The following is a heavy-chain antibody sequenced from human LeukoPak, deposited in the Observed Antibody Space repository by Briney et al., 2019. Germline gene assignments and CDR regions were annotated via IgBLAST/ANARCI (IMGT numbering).Heavy chain of an antibody. Sequence: GGSLRLSCAASGFTFSSYAMSWVRQAPGKGLEWVSAIRGSGGSTYYADSVKGRFTISRDNSKNTPYLQMNSLRAEDTAVYYCAKLYSSSSGNYFDYWGQGTLVTVSS. J-gene: IGHJ4*02. V-gene: IGHV3-23*01. CDR1: GFTFSSYA. D-gene: IGHD6-6*01. CDR3: AKLYSSSSGNYFDY. CDR2: IRGSGGST.